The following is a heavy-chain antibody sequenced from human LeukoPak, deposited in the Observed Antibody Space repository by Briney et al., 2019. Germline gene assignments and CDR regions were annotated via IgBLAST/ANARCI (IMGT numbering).Heavy chain of an antibody. Sequence: GRSLRPSCAASGFTFSSYGMHWVRQAPGKGLEWVAVIWYDGSNKYYADSVKGRFTISRDNSKNTLYLQMNSLRAEDTAVYYCARDYYGSGSYYTAVPDYWGQGTLVTVSS. V-gene: IGHV3-33*01. J-gene: IGHJ4*02. D-gene: IGHD3-10*01. CDR1: GFTFSSYG. CDR3: ARDYYGSGSYYTAVPDY. CDR2: IWYDGSNK.